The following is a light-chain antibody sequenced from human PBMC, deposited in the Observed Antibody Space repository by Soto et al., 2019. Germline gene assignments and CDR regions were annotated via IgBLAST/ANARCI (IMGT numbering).Light chain of an antibody. Sequence: EIVLTQSPGTLSLSPGERATLSCRASQSVSSSYLAWYQQKPGQAPRLLIYGASSRATGIPDRFSGSVSGTDFTLTISRLEPEDFAVCYCHQYGSSRWTVGQGTKVEIK. V-gene: IGKV3-20*01. CDR2: GAS. J-gene: IGKJ1*01. CDR3: HQYGSSRWT. CDR1: QSVSSSY.